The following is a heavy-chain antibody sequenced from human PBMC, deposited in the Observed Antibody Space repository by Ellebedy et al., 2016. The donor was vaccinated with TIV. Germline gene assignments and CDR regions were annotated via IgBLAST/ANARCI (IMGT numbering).Heavy chain of an antibody. CDR3: ARVPPVLLWFGESIDYYGMDV. V-gene: IGHV3-21*04. J-gene: IGHJ6*02. CDR1: GFTFSNYN. CDR2: ISSRSSYI. Sequence: GGSLRLXXAASGFTFSNYNINWVRQAPGKGLEWVSSISSRSSYIYYADSVKGRFTISRDNSKNTLYLQMNSLRAEDTAVYYCARVPPVLLWFGESIDYYGMDVWGQGTTVTVSS. D-gene: IGHD3-10*01.